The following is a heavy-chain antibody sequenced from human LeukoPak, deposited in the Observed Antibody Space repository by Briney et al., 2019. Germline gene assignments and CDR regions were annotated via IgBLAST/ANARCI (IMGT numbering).Heavy chain of an antibody. CDR1: GGSFSGYY. CDR2: INHSGST. D-gene: IGHD3-22*01. CDR3: ATFPLSREGSGYLFDY. J-gene: IGHJ4*02. V-gene: IGHV4-34*01. Sequence: SETLSLTCAVYGGSFSGYYWSWIRQPPGKGLEWIGEINHSGSTNYNPSLKSRVTISVDTSKNQFSLKLSSVTAADTAVYYCATFPLSREGSGYLFDYWGQGTLVTVSS.